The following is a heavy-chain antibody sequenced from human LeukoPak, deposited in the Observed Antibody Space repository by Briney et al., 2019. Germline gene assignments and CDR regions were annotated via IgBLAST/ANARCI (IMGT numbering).Heavy chain of an antibody. J-gene: IGHJ4*02. CDR3: ARMTHSGSYYFDY. D-gene: IGHD1-26*01. V-gene: IGHV3-48*02. Sequence: GGSLRLSCAASGFTFSRYNMNWVRQAPGKGLEWVSYISSSSSTIYYADSVKGRFTISRDNAKTSLYLQMNSLRDEDTAVYYRARMTHSGSYYFDYWGQGTLVTVSS. CDR1: GFTFSRYN. CDR2: ISSSSSTI.